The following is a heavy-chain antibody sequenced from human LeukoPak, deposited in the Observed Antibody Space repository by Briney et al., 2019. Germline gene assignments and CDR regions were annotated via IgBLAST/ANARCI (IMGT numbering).Heavy chain of an antibody. CDR2: IIPIFGTA. CDR1: GGTFSSYA. Sequence: SVKVSCKASGGTFSSYAISWVRQAPGQGLEWMGGIIPIFGTANYAQKFQGRVTITTDESTSTAYMELSSLRSEDTAVYYCARGEDYGDYEDYWGQGTLVTVSS. J-gene: IGHJ4*02. D-gene: IGHD4-17*01. CDR3: ARGEDYGDYEDY. V-gene: IGHV1-69*05.